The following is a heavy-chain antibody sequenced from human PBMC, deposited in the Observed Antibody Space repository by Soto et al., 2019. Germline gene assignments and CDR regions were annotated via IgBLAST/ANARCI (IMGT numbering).Heavy chain of an antibody. D-gene: IGHD2-15*01. CDR3: ARDAPGSSYFDY. J-gene: IGHJ4*02. V-gene: IGHV4-59*01. CDR2: IYYSGST. CDR1: GXXXXXXY. Sequence: SETLSLTCTVSGXXXXXXYWRWIRXPPGKGLEWIGYIYYSGSTNYNPSLKSRVTLSVDASKNQFSLKLSSVTAADTAVYYCARDAPGSSYFDYWGQGNMVTVSS.